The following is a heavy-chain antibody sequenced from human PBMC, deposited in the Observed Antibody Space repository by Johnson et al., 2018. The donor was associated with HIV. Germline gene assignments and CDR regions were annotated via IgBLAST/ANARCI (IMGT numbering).Heavy chain of an antibody. Sequence: QAQLVESGGGLVKPGGSLRLSCAASGFTFSDYYMNWVRQAPGQGLEWLSYLSSSGTSNYYADSVHGRFTISRDNAKNSLYLQMNSLRAEDTAVFYCAREMAWEDAFDIWGQGTMVTVAS. CDR3: AREMAWEDAFDI. D-gene: IGHD5-24*01. CDR2: LSSSGTSN. CDR1: GFTFSDYY. V-gene: IGHV3-11*04. J-gene: IGHJ3*02.